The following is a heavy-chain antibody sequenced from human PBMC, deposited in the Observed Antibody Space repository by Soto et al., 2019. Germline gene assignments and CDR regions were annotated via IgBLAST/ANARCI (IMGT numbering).Heavy chain of an antibody. CDR1: GGTFSSYA. D-gene: IGHD6-19*01. Sequence: SVKVSCKASGGTFSSYAISWVRQAPGQGLEWMGGIIPIFGTANYAQKFQGRVTITADESTSTAYMELSSLRSEDTAVYYCARVPLDSSGWLAYYFDYWGQGTLVTVSS. CDR2: IIPIFGTA. J-gene: IGHJ4*02. V-gene: IGHV1-69*13. CDR3: ARVPLDSSGWLAYYFDY.